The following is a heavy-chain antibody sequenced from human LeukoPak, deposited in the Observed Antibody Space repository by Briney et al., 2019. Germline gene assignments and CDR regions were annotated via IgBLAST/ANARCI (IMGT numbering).Heavy chain of an antibody. CDR1: GGSISSGSYY. Sequence: SETLSLTCTVSGGSISSGSYYWSWIRQPPGKGLEWIGEINHSGSTNYNPSLKSRVTISVDTSKNQFSLKLSSVTAADTAVYYCARPGLYSSSWYVNYWGQGTLVTVSS. J-gene: IGHJ4*02. CDR2: INHSGST. D-gene: IGHD6-13*01. CDR3: ARPGLYSSSWYVNY. V-gene: IGHV4-39*07.